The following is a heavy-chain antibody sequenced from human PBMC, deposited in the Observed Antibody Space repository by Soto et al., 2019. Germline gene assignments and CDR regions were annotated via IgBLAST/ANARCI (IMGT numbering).Heavy chain of an antibody. CDR1: GDCISNGDYY. V-gene: IGHV4-30-4*01. CDR3: AREGPYYYGVDV. Sequence: ILPLPWILSGDCISNGDYYWNWIRQSPGKGLEWIASIDYSGSTYYNPSLKSRVVISADTSKNLFSLKLRSVTAADTALYLCAREGPYYYGVDVWGQGTTVTVS. CDR2: IDYSGST. J-gene: IGHJ6*02.